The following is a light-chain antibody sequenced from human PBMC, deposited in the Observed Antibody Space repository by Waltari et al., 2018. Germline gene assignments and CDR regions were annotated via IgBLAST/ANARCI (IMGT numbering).Light chain of an antibody. V-gene: IGKV1-39*01. CDR1: QSISSY. J-gene: IGKJ1*01. CDR3: QQGHSTPRT. CDR2: AAS. Sequence: DIQITQSPSSLSASVGDRVTITCRASQSISSYLYWYQQKPEKAPQLLIYAASSLQSGVPSRFSGRGSGTDFTLTITSLQPEDFATYYCQQGHSTPRTFGQGTKVEIK.